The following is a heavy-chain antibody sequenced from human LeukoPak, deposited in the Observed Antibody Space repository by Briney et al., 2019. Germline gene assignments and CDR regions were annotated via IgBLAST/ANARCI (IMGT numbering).Heavy chain of an antibody. Sequence: GGSLRLSCAASGFTFSSYGMHWVRQAPGKGLEWVAVIWHDGSNKYYADSVKGRFTISRDNSKNTLYLQMNSLRAEDTAVYYCAREAAIWGKVPRRSMDVWGKGTTVTVSS. D-gene: IGHD2-2*01. CDR2: IWHDGSNK. CDR1: GFTFSSYG. V-gene: IGHV3-33*01. J-gene: IGHJ6*04. CDR3: AREAAIWGKVPRRSMDV.